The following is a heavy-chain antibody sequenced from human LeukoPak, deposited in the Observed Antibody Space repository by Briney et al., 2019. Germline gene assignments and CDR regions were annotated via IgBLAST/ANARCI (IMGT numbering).Heavy chain of an antibody. CDR3: AKGSYGSGSYPDY. Sequence: GGSLRLSCAASGFTFSDNYMGWIRQAPGKGLEWVSYISSSGTTIYYADSVKGRFTISRDNAKNSLYLQMNSLRAEDMALYYCAKGSYGSGSYPDYWGQGTLVTVSS. CDR2: ISSSGTTI. CDR1: GFTFSDNY. D-gene: IGHD3-10*01. J-gene: IGHJ4*02. V-gene: IGHV3-11*01.